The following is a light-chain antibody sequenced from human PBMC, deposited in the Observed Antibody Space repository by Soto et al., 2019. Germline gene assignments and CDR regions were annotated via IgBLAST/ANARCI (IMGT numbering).Light chain of an antibody. CDR1: QSVRDRY. J-gene: IGKJ1*01. Sequence: EIVLTQSPGTLSLSPGERATLSCRASQSVRDRYLAWYQQKPGQAPSLLIYDKSTRATGVPDRFSGSGSGTDFALTISSLQTDDFSTYYCQQYHSYWTFGQGTKVDIK. V-gene: IGKV3-20*01. CDR2: DKS. CDR3: QQYHSYWT.